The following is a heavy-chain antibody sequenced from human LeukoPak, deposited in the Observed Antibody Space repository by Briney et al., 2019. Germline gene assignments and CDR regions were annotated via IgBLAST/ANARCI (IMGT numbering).Heavy chain of an antibody. V-gene: IGHV1-18*01. CDR1: GYTFTSYG. D-gene: IGHD5-12*01. J-gene: IGHJ6*02. Sequence: GASVRVSCKASGYTFTSYGISWVRQAPGQGLEWMGWISAYNGNTNYAQKLQGRVTMTTDTSTSTAYMELRSLRSDDTAVYYCARDFYSGYDYGYYYYGMDVWGQGTTVTVSS. CDR3: ARDFYSGYDYGYYYYGMDV. CDR2: ISAYNGNT.